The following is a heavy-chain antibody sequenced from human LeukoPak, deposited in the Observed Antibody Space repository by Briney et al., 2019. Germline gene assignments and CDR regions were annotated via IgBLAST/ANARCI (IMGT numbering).Heavy chain of an antibody. J-gene: IGHJ3*02. D-gene: IGHD3-9*01. Sequence: GGSLRLSCAASGFTFDDYAMHWVRQAPGKGLEWVSGISWNSGSIGYADSVKGRFTISRDNAKNSLYLQMNSLRAEDTALYYCAKDRARRLVIMYAFDIWGQGTMVTVSS. CDR2: ISWNSGSI. V-gene: IGHV3-9*01. CDR3: AKDRARRLVIMYAFDI. CDR1: GFTFDDYA.